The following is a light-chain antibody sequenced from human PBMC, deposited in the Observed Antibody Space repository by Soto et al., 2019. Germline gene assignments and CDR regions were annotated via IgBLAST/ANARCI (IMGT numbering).Light chain of an antibody. CDR1: SSDVGGYNY. V-gene: IGLV2-14*01. CDR2: DVS. CDR3: GSYTSSSTPYV. J-gene: IGLJ1*01. Sequence: QSVLTQPASVSGSPGQSITISCTGTSSDVGGYNYVSWFQQHPGKAPKLIIYDVSDRPSGVSNRFSGSKSGNTASLTISGLQAEDEADYFCGSYTSSSTPYVFGTGTKVTVL.